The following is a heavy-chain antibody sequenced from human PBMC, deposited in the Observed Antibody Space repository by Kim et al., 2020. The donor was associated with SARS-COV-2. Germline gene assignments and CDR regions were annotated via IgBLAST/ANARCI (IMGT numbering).Heavy chain of an antibody. J-gene: IGHJ4*02. CDR3: ARDTPPRLRLGELSQSFDY. CDR1: GFTFSSYG. V-gene: IGHV3-33*05. CDR2: ISYDGSNK. Sequence: GGSLRLSCAASGFTFSSYGMHWVRQAPGKGLEWVAVISYDGSNKYYADSVKGRFTISRDNSKNTLYLQMNSLRAEDTAVYYCARDTPPRLRLGELSQSFDYWGQGTLVTVSS. D-gene: IGHD3-16*02.